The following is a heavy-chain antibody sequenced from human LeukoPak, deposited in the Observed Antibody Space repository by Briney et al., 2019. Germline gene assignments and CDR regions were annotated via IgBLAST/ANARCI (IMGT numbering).Heavy chain of an antibody. CDR1: GYTFTSYG. D-gene: IGHD2-2*01. CDR2: ISAYNGNT. J-gene: IGHJ4*02. V-gene: IGHV1-18*01. Sequence: ASVKVSCKASGYTFTSYGISWVRQAPGQGLEWMGWISAYNGNTNYAQKLQGRVTMTTDTSTSTAYMELRSLRSDDTAVYYCARDRLRYCSSTSCQPGNYWGQGTLVTVSS. CDR3: ARDRLRYCSSTSCQPGNY.